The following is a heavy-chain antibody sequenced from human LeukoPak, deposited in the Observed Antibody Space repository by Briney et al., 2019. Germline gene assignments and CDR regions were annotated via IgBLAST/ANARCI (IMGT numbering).Heavy chain of an antibody. CDR1: GGSFSGYY. CDR2: INHSGST. D-gene: IGHD6-6*01. J-gene: IGHJ3*02. CDR3: ARVRTVEYSSSTAMFDAFDI. V-gene: IGHV4-34*01. Sequence: SETLSLTCAVYGGSFSGYYWSWIRQPPGKGLGWIGEINHSGSTNYNPSLKSRVTISVDTSKNQFSLKLSSVTAADTAVYYCARVRTVEYSSSTAMFDAFDIWGQGTMVTVSS.